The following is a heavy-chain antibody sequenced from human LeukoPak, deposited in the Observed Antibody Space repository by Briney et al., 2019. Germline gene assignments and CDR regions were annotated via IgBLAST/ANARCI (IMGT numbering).Heavy chain of an antibody. CDR1: GGSISSGGYY. V-gene: IGHV4-31*03. D-gene: IGHD3-3*01. CDR3: ARQGVRITIFGVAPNWFDP. CDR2: IYYSGST. Sequence: PSQTLSLTCTVSGGSISSGGYYWSWIRQHPGKGLEWIGYIYYSGSTNYNPSLKSRVTISVDTSKNQSSLKLSSVTAADTAVYYCARQGVRITIFGVAPNWFDPWGQGTLVTVSS. J-gene: IGHJ5*02.